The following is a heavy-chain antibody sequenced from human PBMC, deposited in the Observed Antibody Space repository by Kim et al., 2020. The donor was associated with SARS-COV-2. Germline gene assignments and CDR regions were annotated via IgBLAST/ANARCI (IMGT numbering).Heavy chain of an antibody. D-gene: IGHD3-9*01. CDR2: ISYDGSNK. CDR3: ARPYYDILAFDY. CDR1: GFTFSSYA. Sequence: GGSLRLSCAASGFTFSSYAMHWVRQAPGKGLEWVAVISYDGSNKYYADSVKGRFTISRDNSKNTLYLQMNSLRAEDTAVYYCARPYYDILAFDYWGQGTLVTVSS. J-gene: IGHJ4*02. V-gene: IGHV3-30*04.